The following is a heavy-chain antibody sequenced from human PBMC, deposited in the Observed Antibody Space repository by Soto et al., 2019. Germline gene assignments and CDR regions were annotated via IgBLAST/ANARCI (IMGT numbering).Heavy chain of an antibody. D-gene: IGHD3-10*01. CDR1: GFTFSSYS. J-gene: IGHJ6*02. V-gene: IGHV3-21*01. CDR3: ARHYYGSGSWDYYGMDV. CDR2: ISSSSSYI. Sequence: GSLRLSCAASGFTFSSYSMNWVRQAPGKGLEWVSSISSSSSYIYYADSVKGRFTISRDNAKNSLYLQMNSLRAEDTAVYYCARHYYGSGSWDYYGMDVWGQGTTVTVSS.